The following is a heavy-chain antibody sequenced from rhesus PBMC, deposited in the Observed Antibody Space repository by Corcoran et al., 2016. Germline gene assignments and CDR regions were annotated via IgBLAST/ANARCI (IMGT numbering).Heavy chain of an antibody. V-gene: IGHV4-169*01. CDR3: ATGVHSSGWYYFDY. Sequence: QLQLQEPGPGLVKPWETLSVTSAVSGGFVSSSYWSWIRQAPGRGVGWIGYIYGSGSSTNYNPSLKSRVTLSVDTSKNQLSLKLSSVTTADTAVYYCATGVHSSGWYYFDYWGQGVLVTVSS. CDR1: GGFVSSSY. D-gene: IGHD6-31*01. J-gene: IGHJ4*01. CDR2: IYGSGSST.